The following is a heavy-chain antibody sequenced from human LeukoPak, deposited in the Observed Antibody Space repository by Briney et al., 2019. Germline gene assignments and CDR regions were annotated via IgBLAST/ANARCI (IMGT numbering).Heavy chain of an antibody. V-gene: IGHV4-38-2*02. CDR2: IYHSGST. CDR3: AGCGGDCYVDV. D-gene: IGHD2-21*01. Sequence: SETLSLTCTVSGYSISSGYYWGWIRQPPGKGLGWIGSIYHSGSTYYNPSLKSRVTISVDTSKNQFSLKLSSVTAADTAVYYCAGCGGDCYVDVWGKGTTVTVSS. CDR1: GYSISSGYY. J-gene: IGHJ6*03.